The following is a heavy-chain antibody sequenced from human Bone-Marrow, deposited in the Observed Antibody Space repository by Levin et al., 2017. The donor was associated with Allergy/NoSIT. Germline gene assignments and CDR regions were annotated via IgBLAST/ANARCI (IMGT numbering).Heavy chain of an antibody. CDR2: IYPGDSDT. CDR3: ARLRKGDGGHFRFFDY. J-gene: IGHJ4*02. D-gene: IGHD4-23*01. V-gene: IGHV5-51*01. CDR1: GYSFTNYW. Sequence: HGESLKISCKGSGYSFTNYWIGWVRQMPGKGLEWMGTIYPGDSDTRYSPSFQGQVTISADNSISTAYLEWSSLKAPDTAMYYCARLRKGDGGHFRFFDYWGQGTVVTVSS.